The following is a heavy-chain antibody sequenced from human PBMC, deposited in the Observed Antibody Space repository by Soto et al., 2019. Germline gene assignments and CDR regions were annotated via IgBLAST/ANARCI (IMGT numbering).Heavy chain of an antibody. CDR1: GGSFSGYY. D-gene: IGHD4-17*01. Sequence: SETLSLTCAVYGGSFSGYYWSWIRQPPEKGLEWIGEINHSGSTNYNPSLKSRVTISVDTSKNQFSLKLSSVTAADTAVYYCARMGPRLPTGYFDYWGQGTLVTVSS. CDR3: ARMGPRLPTGYFDY. V-gene: IGHV4-34*01. J-gene: IGHJ4*02. CDR2: INHSGST.